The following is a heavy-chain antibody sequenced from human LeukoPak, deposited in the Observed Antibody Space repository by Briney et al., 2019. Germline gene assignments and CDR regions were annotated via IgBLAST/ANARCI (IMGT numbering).Heavy chain of an antibody. CDR3: ASIYCAGGSCYDRGGDF. D-gene: IGHD2-15*01. V-gene: IGHV1-2*02. J-gene: IGHJ4*02. CDR2: INPKSGGT. CDR1: GYTFIGYY. Sequence: ASVKVSCKASGYTFIGYYMHWVRQAPGQGPEWMGWINPKSGGTNYAQKFQGRVTMTRDTSISTAYMELNRLRSDDTAMYYCASIYCAGGSCYDRGGDFWGQGTQVTVSS.